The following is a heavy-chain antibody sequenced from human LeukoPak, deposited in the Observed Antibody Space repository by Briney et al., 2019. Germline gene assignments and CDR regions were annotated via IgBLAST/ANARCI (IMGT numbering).Heavy chain of an antibody. V-gene: IGHV4-59*08. D-gene: IGHD6-19*01. CDR1: GGSVSSYY. Sequence: PSETLSLTCTVSGGSVSSYYWSWIRQPPGKGLEWIGYIYYTENTNYNPSLKSRVTISIDTSKNQFFLKLSSVTAADTAVYYCARHSAVAPLDYWGQGTLVTVSS. CDR3: ARHSAVAPLDY. CDR2: IYYTENT. J-gene: IGHJ4*02.